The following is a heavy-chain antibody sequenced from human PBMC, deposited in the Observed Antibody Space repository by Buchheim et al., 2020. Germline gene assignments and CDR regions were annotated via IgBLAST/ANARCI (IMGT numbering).Heavy chain of an antibody. V-gene: IGHV3-48*01. CDR1: GFTFSSYS. CDR3: ARDNRGEYYDFWSGYYSYYYYMDV. J-gene: IGHJ6*03. D-gene: IGHD3-3*01. CDR2: ISSSSSTI. Sequence: EVQLVESGGGLVQPGGSLRLSCAASGFTFSSYSMNWVRQAPGKGLEWVSYISSSSSTIYYADSVKGRFIISRDNAKNSLYLQMNSLRAEDTAVYYCARDNRGEYYDFWSGYYSYYYYMDVWGKGTT.